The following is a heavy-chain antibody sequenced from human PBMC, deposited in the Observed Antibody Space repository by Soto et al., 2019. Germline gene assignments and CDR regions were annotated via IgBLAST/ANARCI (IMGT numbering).Heavy chain of an antibody. V-gene: IGHV1-2*04. CDR3: ARDARGDEAPMDY. CDR1: GYTFTGYY. Sequence: QVQLVQSGAEVKKPGASVKVSCKASGYTFTGYYMHWVRQAPGQGLEWMGWINPNSGGTNYAQKFQVWVTMTRDTAISTAYMELSRLRSDDTAVYYCARDARGDEAPMDYWGQGTLVTVSS. D-gene: IGHD3-10*01. J-gene: IGHJ4*02. CDR2: INPNSGGT.